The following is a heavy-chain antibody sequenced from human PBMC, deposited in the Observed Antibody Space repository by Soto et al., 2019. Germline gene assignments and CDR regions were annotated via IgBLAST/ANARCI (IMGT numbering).Heavy chain of an antibody. D-gene: IGHD4-17*01. CDR3: GRDRALENDYGDSGYYYMAV. V-gene: IGHV3-11*01. CDR2: ISSSGSTI. CDR1: GFTFSDYY. Sequence: QVQLVESGGGLVKPGGSLRLSCAASGFTFSDYYMSWIRQAPGKGLEWVSYISSSGSTIYYADSVKGRFTISRDNAKNSRYLKMNSLRAEDTAVYYCGRDRALENDYGDSGYYYMAVGGKGPPLTFSS. J-gene: IGHJ6*03.